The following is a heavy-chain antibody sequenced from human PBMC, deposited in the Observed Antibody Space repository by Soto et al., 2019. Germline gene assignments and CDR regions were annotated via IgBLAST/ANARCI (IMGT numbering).Heavy chain of an antibody. CDR3: ARGVSAGPGFGDV. CDR2: INPNSGGT. D-gene: IGHD6-13*01. J-gene: IGHJ6*02. CDR1: GYTFTGYY. Sequence: QVQLVQSGAEVKKPGASVKVSCKASGYTFTGYYMHWVRQAPGXXXXXMGWINPNSGGTNYAQKFQGWVXMTRDTSXXXAYXXXXXLRSDDTAVYYCARGVSAGPGFGDVWGQGTTVTVSS. V-gene: IGHV1-2*04.